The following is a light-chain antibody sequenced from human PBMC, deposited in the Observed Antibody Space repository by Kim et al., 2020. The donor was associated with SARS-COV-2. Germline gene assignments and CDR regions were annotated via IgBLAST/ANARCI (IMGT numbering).Light chain of an antibody. CDR3: PLWDSGSDHVV. Sequence: SYELTQPPSVSVAPGEPAPITCWGDNIVRYSVHWYQQRPGQAPVLVIHYDRDRPSGIPERFSGSNSGNTATLTISGIEAEDAADYYCPLWDSGSDHVVFG. J-gene: IGLJ3*02. V-gene: IGLV3-21*04. CDR1: NIVRYS. CDR2: YDR.